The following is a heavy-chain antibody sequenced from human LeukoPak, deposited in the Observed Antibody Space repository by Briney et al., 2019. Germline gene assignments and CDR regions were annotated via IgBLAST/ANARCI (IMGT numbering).Heavy chain of an antibody. J-gene: IGHJ4*02. Sequence: GGSLRLSCAASGFTFSSYSMSWVRQAPGKGLEWISYITTSGGAKNYADSVKGRFTISRDNAENSLYLQMSSLRAEDTAVYYCARTRSSGYFTLDYWGQGTLVTVSS. CDR2: ITTSGGAK. CDR1: GFTFSSYS. D-gene: IGHD3-22*01. CDR3: ARTRSSGYFTLDY. V-gene: IGHV3-48*01.